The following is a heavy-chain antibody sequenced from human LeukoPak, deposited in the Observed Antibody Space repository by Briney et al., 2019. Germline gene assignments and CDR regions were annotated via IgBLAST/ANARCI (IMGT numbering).Heavy chain of an antibody. CDR2: ISYDGSNK. Sequence: PGRSLRLSCAASGFTFSSYGMHWVRQAPGKGLEWVAVISYDGSNKYYADSVKGRFTISRDNSKNTLYLQMNSLRAEDTAVYYCARVSLELLRGGAFDYWGQGTLVTVSS. V-gene: IGHV3-30*03. CDR1: GFTFSSYG. J-gene: IGHJ4*02. CDR3: ARVSLELLRGGAFDY. D-gene: IGHD1-26*01.